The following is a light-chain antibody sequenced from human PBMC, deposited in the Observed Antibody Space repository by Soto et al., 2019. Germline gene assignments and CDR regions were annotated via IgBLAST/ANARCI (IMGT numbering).Light chain of an antibody. J-gene: IGKJ4*01. V-gene: IGKV3D-20*02. CDR1: QSVSSSS. CDR2: GAS. CDR3: QQRSDWPT. Sequence: EIVLTQSPGTLSLSPGERGTLSCRASQSVSSSSLAWYQQKPGQAPRLLIYGASSRATGIPDRFSGSGSGTDFTLTISRLEPEDFAVYYCQQRSDWPTFGGGTKVEIK.